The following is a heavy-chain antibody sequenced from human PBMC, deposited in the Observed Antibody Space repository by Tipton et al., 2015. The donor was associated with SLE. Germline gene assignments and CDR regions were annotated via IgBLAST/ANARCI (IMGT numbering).Heavy chain of an antibody. CDR3: ARDSSGWYSDMDV. Sequence: SLRLSCAASGFTLSSYAMRWVRQAPGKGLEYVSIISSDGGNTHYASSVKGRFIISRDNSKNTLYLQMGSLRAEDMAVYYCARDSSGWYSDMDVWGKGTTVTVSS. CDR1: GFTLSSYA. CDR2: ISSDGGNT. J-gene: IGHJ6*03. D-gene: IGHD6-19*01. V-gene: IGHV3-64*01.